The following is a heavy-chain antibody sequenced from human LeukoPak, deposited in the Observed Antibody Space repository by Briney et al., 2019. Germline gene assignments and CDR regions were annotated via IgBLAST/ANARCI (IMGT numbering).Heavy chain of an antibody. J-gene: IGHJ6*04. D-gene: IGHD3-10*02. Sequence: GGSLRLSCAASGFRFTDYYMTWIRQAPGKGLEWVSYITNTTFSTYYADSVKGRFTISRDNAKNSLYLQMNSLRAEDTAVYYCAELGITMIGGVWGKGTTVTISS. CDR1: GFRFTDYY. CDR2: ITNTTFST. V-gene: IGHV3-11*06. CDR3: AELGITMIGGV.